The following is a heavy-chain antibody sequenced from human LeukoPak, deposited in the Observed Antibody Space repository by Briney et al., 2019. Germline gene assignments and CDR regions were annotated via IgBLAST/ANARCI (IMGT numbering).Heavy chain of an antibody. Sequence: GGSLRLSCAASGFTFSSYAMSWVRQAPGKGLEWVSVIYSGGSTYYADSVKGRFTISRDNSKNTLYLQMNSPRAEDTAVYYCAREAMVRGVIAWFDPWGQGTLVTVSS. D-gene: IGHD3-10*01. CDR1: GFTFSSYA. V-gene: IGHV3-66*01. CDR2: IYSGGST. J-gene: IGHJ5*02. CDR3: AREAMVRGVIAWFDP.